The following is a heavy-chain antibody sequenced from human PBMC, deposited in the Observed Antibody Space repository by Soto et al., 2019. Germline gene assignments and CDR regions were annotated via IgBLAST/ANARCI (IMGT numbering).Heavy chain of an antibody. J-gene: IGHJ4*02. Sequence: GGSLRLSCTASGFTFSSYAMSWVRQAPGKGPEWVSSINVVGGATNFADSVKGRFTISRDDSKNTLYLQMNSLRAEDTAVYYCAKNYYFDCWGQGTRVTVSS. CDR2: INVVGGAT. CDR1: GFTFSSYA. V-gene: IGHV3-23*01. CDR3: AKNYYFDC.